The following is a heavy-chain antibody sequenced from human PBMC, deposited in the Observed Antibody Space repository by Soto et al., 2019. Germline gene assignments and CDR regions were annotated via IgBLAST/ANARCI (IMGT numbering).Heavy chain of an antibody. V-gene: IGHV3-23*01. CDR2: ITGSGGST. J-gene: IGHJ4*02. Sequence: PGGSLRLSCAASGFTFSRYAMHWVRQAPGKGLEWVSSITGSGGSTYYADSVKGRFTISRDNAKNSLYLQMNSLRAEDTALYYCAKGSYGLSYWGQGTLVTVSS. CDR1: GFTFSRYA. CDR3: AKGSYGLSY. D-gene: IGHD5-18*01.